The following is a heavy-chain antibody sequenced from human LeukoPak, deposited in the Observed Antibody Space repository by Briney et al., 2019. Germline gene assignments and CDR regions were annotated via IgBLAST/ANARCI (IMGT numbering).Heavy chain of an antibody. CDR2: ISWNSGTI. CDR3: AKNMISAGRGTFDI. D-gene: IGHD1-14*01. Sequence: GGSLRLSCAASGLTFDDYAMHWVRQGPGKGLEWVSSISWNSGTIGYADSVKGRFTISRDNAKNSLYLQMNSLRAEDMALYYCAKNMISAGRGTFDIWGQGTMVTVSS. J-gene: IGHJ3*02. V-gene: IGHV3-9*03. CDR1: GLTFDDYA.